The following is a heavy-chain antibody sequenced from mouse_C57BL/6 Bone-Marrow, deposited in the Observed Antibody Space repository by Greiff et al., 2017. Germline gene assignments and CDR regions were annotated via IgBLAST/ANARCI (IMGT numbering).Heavy chain of an antibody. Sequence: EVKLVESGAELVRPGASVKLSCTASGFNIQDDYMHWVKQRPEQGLEWIGWIDPENGDTEYASKFQGKATITADTSSNTAYLQLSSLTSEDTAVYYCTTWDYYAMDYWGQGTSVTVSS. CDR1: GFNIQDDY. D-gene: IGHD4-1*01. CDR3: TTWDYYAMDY. V-gene: IGHV14-4*01. J-gene: IGHJ4*01. CDR2: IDPENGDT.